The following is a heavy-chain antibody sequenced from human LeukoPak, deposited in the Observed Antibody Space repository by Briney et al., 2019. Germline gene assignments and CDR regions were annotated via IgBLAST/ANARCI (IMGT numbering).Heavy chain of an antibody. D-gene: IGHD4-17*01. V-gene: IGHV1-69*06. J-gene: IGHJ6*04. CDR3: ASIAVTTDYYYYGMDV. CDR2: IIPIFGTA. Sequence: SVKVSCKASGGTFSSYAISWVRRAPGQGLEWMGGIIPIFGTANYAQKFQGSVTITADKSTSTAYMELSSPRSEDTAVYYCASIAVTTDYYYYGMDVWGKGTTVTVSS. CDR1: GGTFSSYA.